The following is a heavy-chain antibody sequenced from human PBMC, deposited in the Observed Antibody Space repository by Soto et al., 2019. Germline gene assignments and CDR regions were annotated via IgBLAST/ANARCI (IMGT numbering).Heavy chain of an antibody. V-gene: IGHV4-59*01. CDR2: IYYTGRT. D-gene: IGHD1-26*01. CDR1: GGSISNYY. CDR3: AIEKVGATSIHVFDI. Sequence: SETLSLTCTVSGGSISNYYWSWIRQPPGKGLEWIGYIYYTGRTNYNPSLKSRVSILLDTSKNQFSLKLSSVTAADTAVYYCAIEKVGATSIHVFDIWGQGTMVTVSS. J-gene: IGHJ3*02.